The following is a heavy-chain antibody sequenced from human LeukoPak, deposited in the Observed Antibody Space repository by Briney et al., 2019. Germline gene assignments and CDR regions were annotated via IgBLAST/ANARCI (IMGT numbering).Heavy chain of an antibody. Sequence: PGGSLRLSCAPSGFTFSSYAMSWVRQAPGKGLEWVSVISGSGGSTYHADSVKGRFTISRDNTKNTLYLQMNRLRAEDAAVYYCAKRDYYDNSGYFDYWGQGTLVTVSS. CDR3: AKRDYYDNSGYFDY. D-gene: IGHD3-22*01. V-gene: IGHV3-23*01. CDR2: ISGSGGST. J-gene: IGHJ4*02. CDR1: GFTFSSYA.